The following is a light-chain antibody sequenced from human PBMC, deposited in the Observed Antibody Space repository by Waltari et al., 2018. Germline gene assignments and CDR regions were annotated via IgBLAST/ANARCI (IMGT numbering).Light chain of an antibody. CDR2: KAT. V-gene: IGLV8-61*01. CDR3: SLYTGSGIWV. J-gene: IGLJ3*02. CDR1: SGSVSSTSY. Sequence: QTVVTQEPSLSVSPGGTVTLTCALSSGSVSSTSYATWYQQTPGQAPRTLVYKATGRSSGVPDRFSGSILGNKAALTITGAQADDESDYYCSLYTGSGIWVFGGGTKLTVL.